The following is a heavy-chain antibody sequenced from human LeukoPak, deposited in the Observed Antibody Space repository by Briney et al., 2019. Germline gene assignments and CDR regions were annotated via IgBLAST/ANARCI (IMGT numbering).Heavy chain of an antibody. CDR2: IYSGGST. V-gene: IGHV3-66*02. J-gene: IGHJ4*02. CDR1: GFTFSSYA. Sequence: GGSLRLSCAASGFTFSSYAMSWVRQAPGKGLEWVSVIYSGGSTYYADSVKGRFTISRDNSKNTLYLQMNSLRAEDTAVYYCARGDHSSRRLDYWGQGTLVTVSS. D-gene: IGHD6-13*01. CDR3: ARGDHSSRRLDY.